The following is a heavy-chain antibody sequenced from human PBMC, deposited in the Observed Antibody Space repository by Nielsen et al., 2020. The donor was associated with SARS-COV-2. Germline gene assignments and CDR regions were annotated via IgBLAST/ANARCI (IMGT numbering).Heavy chain of an antibody. D-gene: IGHD6-13*01. V-gene: IGHV3-53*05. Sequence: VRQAPGKGLEWVSVIYSGGSTYYADSVKGRFTISRDNSKNTLYLQMNSLRAEDTAVYYCAKDPSSGYSSSWASSGPYYYYYYGMDVWGQGTTVTVSS. J-gene: IGHJ6*02. CDR2: IYSGGST. CDR3: AKDPSSGYSSSWASSGPYYYYYYGMDV.